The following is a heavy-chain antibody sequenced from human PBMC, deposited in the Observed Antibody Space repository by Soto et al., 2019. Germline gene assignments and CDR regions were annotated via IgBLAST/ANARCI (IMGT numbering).Heavy chain of an antibody. CDR2: SSNSGTYT. J-gene: IGHJ1*01. CDR3: ARSGDHYDVLED. Sequence: PVGSLRLSSAASGFTVSDYYMSWIRQAPGKGLEWLSYSSNSGTYTRYADSVKGRFSISRDNAKNSLYLQINSLRGEDSATYEWARSGDHYDVLEDWGQGTPVSVAS. D-gene: IGHD3-10*02. V-gene: IGHV3-11*06. CDR1: GFTVSDYY.